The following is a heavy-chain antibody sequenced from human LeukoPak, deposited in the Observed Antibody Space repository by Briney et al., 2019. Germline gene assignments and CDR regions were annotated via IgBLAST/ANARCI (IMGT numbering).Heavy chain of an antibody. V-gene: IGHV3-30-3*01. CDR1: GFSFSSYA. CDR3: ARESGALRGYSFGL. D-gene: IGHD5-18*01. CDR2: TTSDESNK. Sequence: GRSLRLSCVASGFSFSSYAMHWVRQAAGKGLEWVAITTSDESNKNYADSVKGRFTISRDNSKNTLYLQTNSLRAEDTAVYYCARESGALRGYSFGLWGQGTLVTVSS. J-gene: IGHJ4*02.